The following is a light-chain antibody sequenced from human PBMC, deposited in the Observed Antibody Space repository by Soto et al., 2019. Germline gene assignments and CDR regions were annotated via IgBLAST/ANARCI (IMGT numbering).Light chain of an antibody. CDR2: RDS. CDR3: QVWDSSTV. Sequence: SYELTQPLSVSVALGQTARITCGGNNIGSKNVHWYQQKPGQAPVLVIYRDSNRPSGIPERFSGSNSGNTATLTISRAQAGDGADYYCQVWDSSTVFGGGTKVTVL. V-gene: IGLV3-9*01. CDR1: NIGSKN. J-gene: IGLJ2*01.